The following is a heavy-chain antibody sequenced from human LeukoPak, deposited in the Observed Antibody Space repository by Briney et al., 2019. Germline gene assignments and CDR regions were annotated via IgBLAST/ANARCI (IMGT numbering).Heavy chain of an antibody. D-gene: IGHD4-17*01. V-gene: IGHV3-9*01. J-gene: IGHJ3*01. Sequence: GGSLRLSCAASGFTFDDYAMHWVRQAPGKGLEWVSGISWNSGSTDYADSVKGRFTISRDNSNNSLCLQMNSLRAEDTASYYCAKGDSSATLTDAFDFWGQGALVTVSS. CDR1: GFTFDDYA. CDR3: AKGDSSATLTDAFDF. CDR2: ISWNSGST.